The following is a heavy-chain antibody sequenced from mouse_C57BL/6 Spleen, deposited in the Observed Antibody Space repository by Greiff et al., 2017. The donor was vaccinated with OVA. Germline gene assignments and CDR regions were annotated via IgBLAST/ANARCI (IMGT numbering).Heavy chain of an antibody. V-gene: IGHV1-63*01. CDR1: GYTFTNYW. Sequence: VQLKESGAELVRPGTSVKMSCKASGYTFTNYWIGWAKQRPGHGLEWIGDIYPGGGYTNYNEKFKGKATLTADKSSSTAYMQFSSLTSEDSAIYYCARWLLRDFDYWGQGTTLTVSS. CDR2: IYPGGGYT. CDR3: ARWLLRDFDY. D-gene: IGHD2-3*01. J-gene: IGHJ2*01.